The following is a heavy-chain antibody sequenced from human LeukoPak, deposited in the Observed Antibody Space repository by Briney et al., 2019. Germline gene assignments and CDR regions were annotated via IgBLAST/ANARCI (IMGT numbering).Heavy chain of an antibody. CDR3: ASQGDTSGYYRGIEP. D-gene: IGHD3-22*01. V-gene: IGHV4-39*01. J-gene: IGHJ5*02. CDR2: IYYSGST. CDR1: GGSISSSSHY. Sequence: SETLSLTCTVSGGSISSSSHYWGWIRQPPGKGLEWIGSIYYSGSTYYNPSLKSRVTISADTSKSQFSLKLSSVSAADTAVYYCASQGDTSGYYRGIEPWGQGTLVTVSS.